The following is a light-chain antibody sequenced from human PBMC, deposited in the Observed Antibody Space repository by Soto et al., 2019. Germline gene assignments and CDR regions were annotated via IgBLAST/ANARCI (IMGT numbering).Light chain of an antibody. CDR2: DNN. V-gene: IGLV1-51*01. Sequence: QSVLTQPPSVSAAPGQTVTISCSGGSSNIGSNYVSWYQHFPGTAPQLLIYDNNKRPSGIPDRFSGSKSGTSATLGITGLQTGDEADYYCVTWDNSLSAPVVFGGGTKVTVL. CDR3: VTWDNSLSAPVV. CDR1: SSNIGSNY. J-gene: IGLJ2*01.